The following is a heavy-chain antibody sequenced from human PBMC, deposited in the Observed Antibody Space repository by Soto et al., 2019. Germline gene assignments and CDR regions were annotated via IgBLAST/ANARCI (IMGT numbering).Heavy chain of an antibody. CDR1: GFTFSSYG. D-gene: IGHD1-7*01. J-gene: IGHJ5*02. CDR3: ARAGSELPMGTGTFFSQYNWFDP. CDR2: IWYDGSNK. Sequence: GGSLRLSCAASGFTFSSYGMHWVRQAPGKGLEWVAVIWYDGSNKYYADSVKGRFTISRDNSKNTLYLQMNSLRAEDTAVYYCARAGSELPMGTGTFFSQYNWFDPWGQGTLVTVSS. V-gene: IGHV3-33*01.